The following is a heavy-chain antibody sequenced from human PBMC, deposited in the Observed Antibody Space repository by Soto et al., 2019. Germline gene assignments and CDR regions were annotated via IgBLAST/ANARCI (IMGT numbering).Heavy chain of an antibody. D-gene: IGHD3-9*01. CDR3: ARHGDYDILTGYYLADYYYYYGMDV. V-gene: IGHV4-39*01. J-gene: IGHJ6*02. CDR2: IYYSGST. CDR1: GGSISSSSYY. Sequence: SETLSLTCTVSGGSISSSSYYWGWIRQPPGKGLEWIGSIYYSGSTYYNPSLKSRVTISVDTSKNQFSLKLSSVTAADTAVYYCARHGDYDILTGYYLADYYYYYGMDVWGQGTTVTVSS.